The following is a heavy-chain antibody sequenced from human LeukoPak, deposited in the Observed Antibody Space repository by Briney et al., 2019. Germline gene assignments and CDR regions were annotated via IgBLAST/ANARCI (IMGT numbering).Heavy chain of an antibody. J-gene: IGHJ4*02. Sequence: GGSLRLSCAASGFTFSTYAVTWVRQAPGKGLEWVSAISSSGGTTDYADSVKGRSSISRDNSKNTVYLKMNRLRVEDTAVYYCAKDRNGWPTNFDSWGQGTLVTVSA. CDR1: GFTFSTYA. D-gene: IGHD6-19*01. CDR2: ISSSGGTT. V-gene: IGHV3-23*01. CDR3: AKDRNGWPTNFDS.